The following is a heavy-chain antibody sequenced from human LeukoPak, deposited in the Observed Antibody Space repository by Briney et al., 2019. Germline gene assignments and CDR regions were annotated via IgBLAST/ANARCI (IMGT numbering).Heavy chain of an antibody. D-gene: IGHD2-2*01. CDR1: GFTFSSYD. J-gene: IGHJ6*03. Sequence: GGSLRLSCTASGFTFSSYDMNWVRQAPGTGLEWVSSISTRSDYIYYGDSVKGRFTVSRGNAKNALYLQMNSLIAEDTAVYYCARLQCSSTRKSIREAYMDVWGKGTTVTVSS. V-gene: IGHV3-21*01. CDR2: ISTRSDYI. CDR3: ARLQCSSTRKSIREAYMDV.